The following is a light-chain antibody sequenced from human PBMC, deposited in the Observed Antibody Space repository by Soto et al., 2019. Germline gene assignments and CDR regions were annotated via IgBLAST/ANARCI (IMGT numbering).Light chain of an antibody. J-gene: IGKJ4*01. CDR1: QTINNW. Sequence: DIQMTQSPSTLSESVGDRVTITCRASQTINNWLAWYQQKPGKAPKLLISKASTLESGVPPRFSGSGSGTQFTLTISSLQPDDFGIYYCQQYNGSPVTFGGGTRVEIK. V-gene: IGKV1-5*03. CDR3: QQYNGSPVT. CDR2: KAS.